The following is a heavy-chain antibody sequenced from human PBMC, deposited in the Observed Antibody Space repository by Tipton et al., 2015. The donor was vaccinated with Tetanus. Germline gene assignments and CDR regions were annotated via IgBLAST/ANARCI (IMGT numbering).Heavy chain of an antibody. CDR3: AKWYFDLGPYFGEGLLYYYYGMDV. V-gene: IGHV3-23*01. CDR1: GFTFSSYA. CDR2: ISGSGGST. Sequence: SLRLSCAASGFTFSSYAMSWVRQAPGKGLEWVSAISGSGGSTYYADSVKGRFTISRDNSKNTLYLQMNSLRAEDTAVYYCAKWYFDLGPYFGEGLLYYYYGMDVWGQGTTVTVSS. D-gene: IGHD3-10*01. J-gene: IGHJ6*02.